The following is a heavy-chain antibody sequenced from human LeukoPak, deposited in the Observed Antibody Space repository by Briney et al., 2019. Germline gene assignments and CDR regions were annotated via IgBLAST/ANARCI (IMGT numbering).Heavy chain of an antibody. CDR3: ARDGPAAGYFDY. CDR2: IKQDGSEK. V-gene: IGHV3-7*01. J-gene: IGHJ4*02. D-gene: IGHD2-2*01. CDR1: GFTFSSYA. Sequence: PGGSLRLSCAASGFTFSSYAMSWVRQAPGKGLEWVANIKQDGSEKYYVDSVKGRFTISRDNAKNSLYLQMNSLRAEDTAVYYCARDGPAAGYFDYWGQGTLVTVSS.